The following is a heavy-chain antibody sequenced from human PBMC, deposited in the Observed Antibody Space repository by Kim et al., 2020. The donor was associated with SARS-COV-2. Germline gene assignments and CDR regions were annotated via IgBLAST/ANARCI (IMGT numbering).Heavy chain of an antibody. CDR3: ARGWVAARRSHFDY. V-gene: IGHV4-31*03. J-gene: IGHJ4*02. CDR2: IYYSGST. Sequence: SETLSLTCTVSGGSISSGGYYWSWIRQHPGKGLEWIGYIYYSGSTYYNPSLKSRVTISVDTSKNQFSLKLSSVTAADTAVYYCARGWVAARRSHFDYWGQGTLVTVSS. CDR1: GGSISSGGYY. D-gene: IGHD6-6*01.